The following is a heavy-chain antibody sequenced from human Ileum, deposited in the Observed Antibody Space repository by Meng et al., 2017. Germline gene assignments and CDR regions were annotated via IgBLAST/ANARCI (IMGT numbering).Heavy chain of an antibody. D-gene: IGHD3-22*01. V-gene: IGHV4-39*07. CDR3: TRWADIGYYYGAFDI. J-gene: IGHJ4*02. CDR2: VNNRANT. CDR1: GGSTSSGTYY. Sequence: SETLSLTCTVSGGSTSSGTYYWGWVRQPPGKGLEWIGSVNNRANTNQNPALKSRVTIFTATSRNQISLNLYSVTAADTAVYYCTRWADIGYYYGAFDIWGQGTLVTVSS.